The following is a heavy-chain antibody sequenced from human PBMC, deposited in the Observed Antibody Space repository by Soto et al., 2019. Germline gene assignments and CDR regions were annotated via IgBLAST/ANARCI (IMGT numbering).Heavy chain of an antibody. CDR3: ARLGPYASGTYSFRHNRFDP. V-gene: IGHV4-34*01. D-gene: IGHD3-10*01. J-gene: IGHJ5*02. CDR1: GGSFSGYY. Sequence: PSETLSLTCAVYGGSFSGYYWTWIRQPPGTGLEWIGEINYIGSPNYNPFLKGRVTISVDTFKNQFFLKLSFVTVEDTAVYFFARLGPYASGTYSFRHNRFDPWGQGTLVTVSS. CDR2: INYIGSP.